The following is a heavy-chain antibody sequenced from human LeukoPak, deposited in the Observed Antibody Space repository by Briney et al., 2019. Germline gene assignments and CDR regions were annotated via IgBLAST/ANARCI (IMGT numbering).Heavy chain of an antibody. CDR2: IYHSGST. Sequence: SETLSLTCTVSGYSISSGYYWGWIRQPPGKGLEWIGSIYHSGSTYYNPSLKSRVTISVDTSKNQFSLKLSSVTAADTAVYYCARVWLWFGESEGFDYWGQGTLVTVSS. CDR1: GYSISSGYY. J-gene: IGHJ4*02. V-gene: IGHV4-38-2*02. CDR3: ARVWLWFGESEGFDY. D-gene: IGHD3-10*01.